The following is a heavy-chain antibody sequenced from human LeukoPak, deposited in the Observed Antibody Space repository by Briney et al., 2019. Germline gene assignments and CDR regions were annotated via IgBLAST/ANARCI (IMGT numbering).Heavy chain of an antibody. Sequence: SVKVSCKASGGTFSSHAITWVRQAPGQGLEGMGGIIPLFGTANYAQKFQGRLTIPGDEYTNTAYMALNSLSCDDAPVYFRAGMPRLGDAKFFDYWGQGTLVTVSS. CDR2: IIPLFGTA. V-gene: IGHV1-69*13. D-gene: IGHD2-21*02. J-gene: IGHJ4*02. CDR1: GGTFSSHA. CDR3: AGMPRLGDAKFFDY.